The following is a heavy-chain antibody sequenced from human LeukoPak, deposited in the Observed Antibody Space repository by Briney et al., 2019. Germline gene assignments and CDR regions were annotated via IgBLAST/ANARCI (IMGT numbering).Heavy chain of an antibody. J-gene: IGHJ6*03. CDR1: GGSISSSSNY. CDR2: IYYSGST. CDR3: ARTTEGGYTYGYFYYYYMDV. Sequence: SETLSLTCSVSGGSISSSSNYWGWIRQPPGKGLDWIGTIYYSGSTYYNPSLKSRVTISVDTSKNQFSLKLTSVTAADTAVYYCARTTEGGYTYGYFYYYYMDVWGKGTTVTISS. V-gene: IGHV4-39*07. D-gene: IGHD5-18*01.